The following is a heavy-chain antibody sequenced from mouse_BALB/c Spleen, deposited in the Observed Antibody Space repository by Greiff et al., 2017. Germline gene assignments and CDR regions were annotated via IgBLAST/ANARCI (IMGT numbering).Heavy chain of an antibody. V-gene: IGHV1-7*01. CDR2: INPSTGYT. D-gene: IGHD1-1*01. Sequence: VKLVESGAELAKPGASVKMSCKASGYTFTSYWMHWVKQRPGQGLEWIGYINPSTGYTEYNQKFKDKATLTADKSSSTAYMQLSSLTSEDSAVYYCARSRGYYNYAMDYWGQGTSVTVSS. CDR1: GYTFTSYW. CDR3: ARSRGYYNYAMDY. J-gene: IGHJ4*01.